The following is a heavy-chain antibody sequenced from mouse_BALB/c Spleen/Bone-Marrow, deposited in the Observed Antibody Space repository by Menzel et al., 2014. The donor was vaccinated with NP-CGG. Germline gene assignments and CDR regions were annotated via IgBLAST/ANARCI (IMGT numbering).Heavy chain of an antibody. V-gene: IGHV1-54*01. J-gene: IGHJ4*01. CDR3: TRDGDYDEGYAMDY. Sequence: DQLQQSGAELVRSGTSVKVSCKASGYAFTNYLIEWVKQRPGQGLEWIGVINPGSGGTNYNEKFKGKATLTADKSSSTAYMQLSSLTSDDSAVYFCTRDGDYDEGYAMDYWGQGTSVTVSS. D-gene: IGHD2-4*01. CDR1: GYAFTNYL. CDR2: INPGSGGT.